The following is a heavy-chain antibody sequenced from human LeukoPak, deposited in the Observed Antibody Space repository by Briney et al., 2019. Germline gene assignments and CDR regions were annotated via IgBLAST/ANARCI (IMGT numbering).Heavy chain of an antibody. D-gene: IGHD5-18*01. CDR3: ARERIQLWFDF. J-gene: IGHJ4*02. CDR2: INHVGIT. V-gene: IGHV4-34*01. Sequence: SETLSLTCTVYGGSFTGYYWSWIRQPPGKGLEWIGEINHVGITNSSPSLKRRVTISLDTSKNQFSLNLRSVTAADTAVYYCARERIQLWFDFWGQGALVTVSS. CDR1: GGSFTGYY.